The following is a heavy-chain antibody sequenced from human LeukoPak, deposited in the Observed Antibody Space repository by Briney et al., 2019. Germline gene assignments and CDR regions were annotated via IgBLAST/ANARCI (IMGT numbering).Heavy chain of an antibody. J-gene: IGHJ4*02. CDR1: GFSFSPYA. V-gene: IGHV3-7*03. Sequence: PGGSLRLSCVASGFSFSPYAMNWIRRAPGKGLEWVANIKQDGSEKYYVDSVKGRFTISRDNAKNSLYLQLNSLRAEDTAVYYCARARGGYDFDYWGQGTLVTVSS. CDR3: ARARGGYDFDY. D-gene: IGHD5-12*01. CDR2: IKQDGSEK.